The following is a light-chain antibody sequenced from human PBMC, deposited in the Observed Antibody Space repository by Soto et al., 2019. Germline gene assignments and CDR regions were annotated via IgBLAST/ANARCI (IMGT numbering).Light chain of an antibody. J-gene: IGLJ2*01. CDR2: DDK. CDR3: QVWDTNSGAV. CDR1: NLQTEN. Sequence: SYELTQPPSVSVAPGQTAIITCGGDNLQTENVHWYQQRPGQAPVLVIYDDKKRPSGIPERFSGSSSGNLATLTLIRVESRDEADYYCQVWDTNSGAVFGGGTKLTVL. V-gene: IGLV3-21*02.